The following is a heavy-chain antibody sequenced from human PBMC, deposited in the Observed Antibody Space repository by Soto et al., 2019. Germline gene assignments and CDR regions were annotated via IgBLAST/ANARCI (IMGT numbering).Heavy chain of an antibody. CDR2: TSNSGST. Sequence: QVQLQESGPGLVKPSQTLSLTCTVSGGSITSSGYYWSWIRQHPGEGLEWIGFTSNSGSTSYNPSPKSRVTISGDTSSNQFSLNLKSVTAAATAVYYCARGGGSTKVDYWGRGTLVTVSP. CDR1: GGSITSSGYY. V-gene: IGHV4-31*03. CDR3: ARGGGSTKVDY. D-gene: IGHD2-2*01. J-gene: IGHJ4*02.